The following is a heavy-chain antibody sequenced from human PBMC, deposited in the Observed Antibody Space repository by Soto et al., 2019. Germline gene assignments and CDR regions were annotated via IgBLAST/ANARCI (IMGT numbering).Heavy chain of an antibody. D-gene: IGHD3-22*01. Sequence: EMQVVESGGDLIQPGGSLRLSCAASGFSIRNLDMSWVRQAPGKGLELVSVIFSGEGTYYAGSVKGRFTVSRDNAKNTVYLQMNSLRAADSAISYCARDGAYSGGYGLDVWCHGTTVIVSS. CDR2: IFSGEGT. J-gene: IGHJ6*02. CDR1: GFSIRNLD. CDR3: ARDGAYSGGYGLDV. V-gene: IGHV3-53*01.